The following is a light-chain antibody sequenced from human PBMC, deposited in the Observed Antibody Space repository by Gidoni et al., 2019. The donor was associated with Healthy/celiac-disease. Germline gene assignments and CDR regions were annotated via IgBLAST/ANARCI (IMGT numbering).Light chain of an antibody. CDR2: AAS. Sequence: DIQMTQSPSSLSASVGVRVTITCRASQSISSYLNWYQQNPGKAPKLLIYAASSLQSGVPSRFSGSGSGTDFTLTISSLQPEDFATYYCQQSYSTPPVTFGGXTKVEIK. J-gene: IGKJ4*01. V-gene: IGKV1-39*01. CDR1: QSISSY. CDR3: QQSYSTPPVT.